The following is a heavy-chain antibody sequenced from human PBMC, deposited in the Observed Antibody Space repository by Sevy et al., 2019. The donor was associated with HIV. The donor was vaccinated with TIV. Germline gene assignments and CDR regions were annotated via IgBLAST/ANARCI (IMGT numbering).Heavy chain of an antibody. CDR2: IKQDGSEK. J-gene: IGHJ3*02. CDR1: EFTFSSYW. Sequence: GGSLRLSCAASEFTFSSYWMSWVRQAPGKGLEWVANIKQDGSEKYYVDSVKGGFNIPRANAKNSLYLQMNSLRAEDTVVYYCARDRHYYDSSGDAFDIWGQGTMVTVSS. D-gene: IGHD3-22*01. V-gene: IGHV3-7*03. CDR3: ARDRHYYDSSGDAFDI.